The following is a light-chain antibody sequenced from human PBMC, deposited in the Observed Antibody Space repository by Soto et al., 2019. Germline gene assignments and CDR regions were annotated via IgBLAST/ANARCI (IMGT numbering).Light chain of an antibody. CDR3: SSYTSSSTPYVV. V-gene: IGLV2-14*01. CDR1: SSDVGGYNY. CDR2: EVS. Sequence: QSALTQPASVSGSPGQSITISCTGTSSDVGGYNYVSWYQQHPGKAPKLMIYEVSKRPSGVSNRVSGSKAGNTASLTISGLQAEDEADYYCSSYTSSSTPYVVFGGGTKLTVL. J-gene: IGLJ2*01.